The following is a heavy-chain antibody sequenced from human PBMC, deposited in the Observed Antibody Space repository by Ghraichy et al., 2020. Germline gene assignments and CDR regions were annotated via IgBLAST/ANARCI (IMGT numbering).Heavy chain of an antibody. Sequence: WGSLRLSCAASGFTFSIYAMSWVRQAPGKGLEWVSTISGSGGNTDYADSVKGRFTISRDNSKNTLYLQMNSLRAEDTAVYYCAKVKVVPLGAFDIWGQGTMVTVSS. CDR2: ISGSGGNT. D-gene: IGHD2-2*01. J-gene: IGHJ3*02. CDR1: GFTFSIYA. CDR3: AKVKVVPLGAFDI. V-gene: IGHV3-23*01.